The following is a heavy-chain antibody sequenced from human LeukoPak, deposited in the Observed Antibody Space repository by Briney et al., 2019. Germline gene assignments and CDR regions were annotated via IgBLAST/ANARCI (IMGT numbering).Heavy chain of an antibody. CDR2: XXXXXANK. CDR3: AKSSYYGASGYYREYYFDS. Sequence: PGGSLRLSCAASGFTFSTYAMHWVRQAPGKGLEWVAXXXXXXANKNHADSVKGRFTISRDKTKNTLYLQMNSLRAKDTAVYYCAKSSYYGASGYYREYYFDSWGQGTLVTVSS. V-gene: IGHV3-30*04. J-gene: IGHJ4*02. D-gene: IGHD3-22*01. CDR1: GFTFSTYA.